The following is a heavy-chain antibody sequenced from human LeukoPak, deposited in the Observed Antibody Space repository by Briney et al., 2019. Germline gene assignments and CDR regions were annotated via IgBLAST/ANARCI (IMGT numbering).Heavy chain of an antibody. Sequence: SETLSLTCTVSGDSITNYYLNWIRQPAGKGLEWIGHIFTSGSTNYNPSLKSRVTMSVDTSKSQFSLKLTSVTAADTAVYYCARDQVVVTGWFDPWGQGTLVTVSS. D-gene: IGHD2-15*01. V-gene: IGHV4-4*07. CDR2: IFTSGST. CDR3: ARDQVVVTGWFDP. J-gene: IGHJ5*02. CDR1: GDSITNYY.